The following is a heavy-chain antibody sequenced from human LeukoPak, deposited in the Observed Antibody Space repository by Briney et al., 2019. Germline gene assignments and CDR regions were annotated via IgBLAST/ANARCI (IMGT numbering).Heavy chain of an antibody. CDR3: ARMPGKDILTGYWMDV. CDR1: GFTVSSNY. J-gene: IGHJ6*02. V-gene: IGHV3-7*01. CDR2: IKQDGSEK. D-gene: IGHD3-9*01. Sequence: GGSLRLSCAASGFTVSSNYMSWVRQAPGKGLEWVANIKQDGSEKYYVDSVKGRFTISRDNAKNSLYLQMNSLRAEDTAVYYCARMPGKDILTGYWMDVWGQGTTVTVSS.